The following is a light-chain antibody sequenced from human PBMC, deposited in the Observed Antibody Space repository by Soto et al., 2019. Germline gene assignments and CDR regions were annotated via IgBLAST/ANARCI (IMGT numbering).Light chain of an antibody. CDR1: QSISTW. V-gene: IGKV1-5*03. CDR3: QQFNSYPIT. Sequence: DIQLTQSPSTLSASFFERDTIXRPASQSISTWLAWYQQKPGKAPKLLIYKASSLESGVPSRFSGSASGTEFTLTIGGLQPDDFATYYCQQFNSYPITFGQGTRLEIK. CDR2: KAS. J-gene: IGKJ5*01.